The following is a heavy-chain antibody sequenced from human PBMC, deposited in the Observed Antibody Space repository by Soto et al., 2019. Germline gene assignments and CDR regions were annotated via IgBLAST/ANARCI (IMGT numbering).Heavy chain of an antibody. CDR2: ISSSGITT. CDR1: GFTFSSYE. Sequence: PGGSLRLSCAASGFTFSSYEMNWVRQAPGKGLEWVSYISSSGITTYYADSLKGRFTISRDNAKNSLYLQMNSLRAEDTAVYFCARGQGFSYGSSALDVWGLGTMVTVS. J-gene: IGHJ3*01. D-gene: IGHD5-18*01. CDR3: ARGQGFSYGSSALDV. V-gene: IGHV3-48*03.